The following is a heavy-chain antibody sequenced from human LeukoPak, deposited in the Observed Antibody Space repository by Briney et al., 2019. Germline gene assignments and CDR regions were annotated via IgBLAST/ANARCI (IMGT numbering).Heavy chain of an antibody. CDR1: GFTFSSYS. Sequence: GGSLRLSCAASGFTFSSYSMNWVRQAPGKGLEWVSYISSSSSTIYYADSVKGRFTIFRDNAKNSLYLQMNSLRAEDTAVYYCARGPAAIVYYYYGMDVWGQGTTVTVSS. CDR3: ARGPAAIVYYYYGMDV. V-gene: IGHV3-48*01. J-gene: IGHJ6*02. D-gene: IGHD2-2*01. CDR2: ISSSSSTI.